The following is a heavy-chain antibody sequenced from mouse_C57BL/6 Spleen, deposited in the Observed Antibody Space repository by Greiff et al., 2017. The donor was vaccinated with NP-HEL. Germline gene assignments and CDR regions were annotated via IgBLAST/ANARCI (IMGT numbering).Heavy chain of an antibody. D-gene: IGHD2-2*01. CDR1: GYSITSGYY. CDR3: ARGAYGYDGAY. CDR2: ISYDGSN. J-gene: IGHJ3*01. V-gene: IGHV3-6*01. Sequence: EVKLVESGPGLVKPSQSLSLTCSVTGYSITSGYYWNWIRQFPGNKLEWMGYISYDGSNNYNPSLKNRISITRDTSKNQFFLKLNSVTTEDTATYYCARGAYGYDGAYWGQGTLVTVSA.